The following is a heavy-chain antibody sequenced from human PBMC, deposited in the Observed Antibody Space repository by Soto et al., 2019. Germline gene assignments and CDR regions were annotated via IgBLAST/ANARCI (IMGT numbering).Heavy chain of an antibody. CDR1: GGSISSGGYY. Sequence: PSETLSLTCTVSGGSISSGGYYWSWIRQHPGKGLEWIGYIYYSGSTYYNPSLKSRVTISVDTSKNQFSLKLSSVTAADTAVYYCAREREYSSSQYYFDYWGQGTLVTVS. V-gene: IGHV4-31*03. CDR2: IYYSGST. D-gene: IGHD6-6*01. CDR3: AREREYSSSQYYFDY. J-gene: IGHJ4*02.